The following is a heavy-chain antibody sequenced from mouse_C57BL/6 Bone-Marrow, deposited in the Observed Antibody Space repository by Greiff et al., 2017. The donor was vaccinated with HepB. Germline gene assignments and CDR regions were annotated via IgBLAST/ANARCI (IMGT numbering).Heavy chain of an antibody. CDR2: ISDGGSYT. Sequence: EVMLVESGGGLVKPGGSLKLSCAASGFTFSSYAMSWVRQTPEKRLEWVATISDGGSYTYYPDNVKGRFTISRDNAKNNLYLQMSHLKSEDTAMYYCARGSTTVVAHYYAMDYWGQGTSVTVSS. CDR1: GFTFSSYA. J-gene: IGHJ4*01. V-gene: IGHV5-4*03. CDR3: ARGSTTVVAHYYAMDY. D-gene: IGHD1-1*01.